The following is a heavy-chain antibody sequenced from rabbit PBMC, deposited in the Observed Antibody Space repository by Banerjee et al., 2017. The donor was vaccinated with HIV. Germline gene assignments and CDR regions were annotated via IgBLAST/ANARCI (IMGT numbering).Heavy chain of an antibody. V-gene: IGHV1S45*01. Sequence: QEQLEESGGGLVKPEGSLTLTCTASGLDFSYKYWICWVRQAPGKGLEWIACINAGSSGNTYVASWAKGRFTISKTSSTTVTLQMTSLTAADTATYFCARSYGDSGWNFGLWGQGTLVTVS. CDR1: GLDFSYKYW. CDR2: INAGSSGNT. CDR3: ARSYGDSGWNFGL. D-gene: IGHD2-1*01. J-gene: IGHJ3*01.